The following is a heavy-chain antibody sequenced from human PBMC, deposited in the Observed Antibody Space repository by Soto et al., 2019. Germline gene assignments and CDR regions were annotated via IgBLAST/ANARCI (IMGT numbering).Heavy chain of an antibody. J-gene: IGHJ4*02. CDR1: GYTFSSNG. Sequence: QVQLVQSGSAMRKPGASVKVSCKTGGYTFSSNGFSWLRQAPGQGLEWMGWISAYDGKTKYADNVQGSATMTIDTSTTTAYLELRSLKSEDTAVYYCARDGRYFDSNGYFDYWGQGTLVTVS. D-gene: IGHD3-22*01. CDR2: ISAYDGKT. V-gene: IGHV1-18*01. CDR3: ARDGRYFDSNGYFDY.